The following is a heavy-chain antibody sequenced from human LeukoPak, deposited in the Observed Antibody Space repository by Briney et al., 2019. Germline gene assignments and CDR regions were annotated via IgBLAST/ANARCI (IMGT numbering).Heavy chain of an antibody. V-gene: IGHV3-21*01. Sequence: GGSLRLSCEASVFTFSNYYMNCVRQAPGKGVEWLSSISGSKSYIAHADSVKGRFTIARENVKNSLYLQMKSLRADDTAMYYCVRVMRRCNYLDYWGQGTLVTVSS. CDR3: VRVMRRCNYLDY. J-gene: IGHJ4*02. D-gene: IGHD2-8*01. CDR1: VFTFSNYY. CDR2: ISGSKSYI.